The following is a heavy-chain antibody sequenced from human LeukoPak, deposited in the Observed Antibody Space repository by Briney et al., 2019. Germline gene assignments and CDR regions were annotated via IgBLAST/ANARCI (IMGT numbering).Heavy chain of an antibody. CDR2: MNPNSGNT. D-gene: IGHD3-3*01. CDR1: GYTFTSYD. CDR3: ARGSAQITIFGVVIISGAGFDP. J-gene: IGHJ5*02. V-gene: IGHV1-8*01. Sequence: ASVTVSCKASGYTFTSYDINWVRQATGQGLEWMGWMNPNSGNTGYAQKFQGRVTMTRNTSISTAYMELSSLRSEDTAVYYCARGSAQITIFGVVIISGAGFDPWGQGTLVTVSS.